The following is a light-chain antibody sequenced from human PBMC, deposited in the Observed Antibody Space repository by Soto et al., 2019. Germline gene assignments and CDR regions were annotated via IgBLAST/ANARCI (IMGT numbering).Light chain of an antibody. CDR3: QQYYTPSWT. J-gene: IGKJ1*01. Sequence: DIVMTQSPLSLPVTPGEPASISCRSSQSLLHSNGYNYLDWYLQKPGQSPQLLIYLGSNRASGVPDRFSGSGSGTDFTLTISSLQAEEVAVYYCQQYYTPSWTVGQGTKVDIK. V-gene: IGKV2-28*01. CDR1: QSLLHSNGYNY. CDR2: LGS.